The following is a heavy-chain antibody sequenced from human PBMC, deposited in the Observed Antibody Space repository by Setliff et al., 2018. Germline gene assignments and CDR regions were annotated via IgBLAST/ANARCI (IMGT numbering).Heavy chain of an antibody. CDR2: VYYSGAT. CDR3: ARHKTGAVGTGEHFQH. D-gene: IGHD6-19*01. CDR1: GGPILSSF. V-gene: IGHV4-39*01. J-gene: IGHJ1*01. Sequence: NPSETLSLTCTVSGGPILSSFLSWIRQPPGKGLEWIGSVYYSGATKYNPSLGSRVTISVDASKNQFSLKLSSVTAADTAVYYCARHKTGAVGTGEHFQHWGQGTLVTVSS.